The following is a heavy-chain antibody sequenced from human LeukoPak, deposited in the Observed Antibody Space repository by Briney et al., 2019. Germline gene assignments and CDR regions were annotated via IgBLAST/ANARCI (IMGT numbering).Heavy chain of an antibody. V-gene: IGHV3-21*01. CDR3: ARGHYDVLAASYKWTPDY. D-gene: IGHD3-9*01. J-gene: IGHJ4*02. CDR1: GFTFNTFN. CDR2: ITSGGDYI. Sequence: GGSLRLSCAASGFTFNTFNMNWVRQAPGKGLEWVSSITSGGDYIYYADSVKGRFTTSRENAKNSLSLQLKSLRVEDTAVYYCARGHYDVLAASYKWTPDYWGQGTLVTVSS.